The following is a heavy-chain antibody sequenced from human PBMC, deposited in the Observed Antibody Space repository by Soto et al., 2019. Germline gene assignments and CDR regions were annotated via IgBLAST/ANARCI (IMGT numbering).Heavy chain of an antibody. V-gene: IGHV4-31*03. J-gene: IGHJ5*02. CDR1: GAALTGGHSF. CDR3: ARLRIATNNYKWFDP. CDR2: IYVTGAV. Sequence: SETLSLTCIVSGAALTGGHSFWSWIRQVPGKGLEWIGHIYVTGAVDYNPSLRDRITISQDTSERQFSLNLRLVTAADTAVYYCARLRIATNNYKWFDPWGQGTLVTVAS. D-gene: IGHD2-21*01.